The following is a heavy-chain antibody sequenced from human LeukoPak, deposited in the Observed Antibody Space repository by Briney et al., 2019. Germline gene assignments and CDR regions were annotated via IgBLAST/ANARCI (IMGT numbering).Heavy chain of an antibody. J-gene: IGHJ4*02. Sequence: GGSLRLSCAASGFTFTDYAMSWVRQAPGKGLEWVAVISYDGSVKYYPDSVKGRFAISRDNSMNTLYLQMNSLQTEDTAIYYCAREDYGQFYFDYWGQGTLVTVSS. V-gene: IGHV3-30*09. D-gene: IGHD4-17*01. CDR3: AREDYGQFYFDY. CDR2: ISYDGSVK. CDR1: GFTFTDYA.